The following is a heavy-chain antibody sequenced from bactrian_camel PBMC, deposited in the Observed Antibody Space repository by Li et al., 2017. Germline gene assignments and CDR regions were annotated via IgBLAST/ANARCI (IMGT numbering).Heavy chain of an antibody. Sequence: HVQLVESGGGSVQVGGSLRLSCSYSENRGRDCMGWYRQGPGKERERVATIDSDSSTIYADSVKGRFTISQDNAKNTLYLQMDNLALDDSAVYYCAADYLGGTWNNPLLPDDYEYWGQGTQVTVS. CDR1: ENRGRDC. CDR3: AADYLGGTWNNPLLPDDYEY. J-gene: IGHJ4*01. D-gene: IGHD7*01. CDR2: IDSDSST. V-gene: IGHV3S53*01.